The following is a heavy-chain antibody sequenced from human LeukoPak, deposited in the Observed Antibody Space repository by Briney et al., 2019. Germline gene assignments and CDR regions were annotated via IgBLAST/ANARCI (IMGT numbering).Heavy chain of an antibody. CDR1: GFTFRTYA. J-gene: IGHJ4*02. Sequence: GGSLRLSCAASGFTFRTYAMSWVRQAPGKGLEWVSAISGNGRNTYYADSVKGRFTIFRDNSKNTLYLQMNSLRVEDTAVYYCARDSPRPPTYYYDSSDFWGQGTLVTVSS. CDR2: ISGNGRNT. D-gene: IGHD3-22*01. V-gene: IGHV3-23*01. CDR3: ARDSPRPPTYYYDSSDF.